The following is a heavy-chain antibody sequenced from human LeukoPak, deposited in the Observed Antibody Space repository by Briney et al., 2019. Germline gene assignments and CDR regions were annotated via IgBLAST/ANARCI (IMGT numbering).Heavy chain of an antibody. CDR3: VRGSRPFDY. V-gene: IGHV3-72*01. CDR2: IRNKPNSYTT. J-gene: IGHJ4*02. CDR1: GFTFSDHF. Sequence: PGGSLRLSCAASGFTFSDHFMDWFRQAPGKGLEWVGRIRNKPNSYTTEYAASVKGRFAISRDDSKNSLYLQMNSLKTEDTAVYYCVRGSRPFDYWGQGTLVTVSS.